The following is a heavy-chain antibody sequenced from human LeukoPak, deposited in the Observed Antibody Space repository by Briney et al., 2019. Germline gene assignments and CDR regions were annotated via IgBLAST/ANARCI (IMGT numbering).Heavy chain of an antibody. CDR2: TKSQTDGGTT. Sequence: GSLRLSCAASGFTFRNAWMNWVRQAPGKGLEWVGRTKSQTDGGTTDYAAPVKGRFTISRDDSKNTLYLQMNSLKTEDTGVYYCTTDQSPREWGQGTLVTVSS. CDR3: TTDQSPRE. V-gene: IGHV3-15*01. J-gene: IGHJ4*02. D-gene: IGHD1-26*01. CDR1: GFTFRNAW.